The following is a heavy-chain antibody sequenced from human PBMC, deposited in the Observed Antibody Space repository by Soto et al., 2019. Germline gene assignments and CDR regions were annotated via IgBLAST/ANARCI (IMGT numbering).Heavy chain of an antibody. J-gene: IGHJ5*02. CDR2: IIPIFGTA. V-gene: IGHV1-69*12. CDR1: GGTFSSYA. D-gene: IGHD3-22*01. CDR3: AADSGGYYPRPNWFDP. Sequence: QVQLVQSGAEVKKPGSSVKVSCKASGGTFSSYAISWVRQAPGQGLEWMGGIIPIFGTANYAQKFQGRVTITADEXTXRADMELGSLRSEDTAVYYCAADSGGYYPRPNWFDPWGQGTLVTVSS.